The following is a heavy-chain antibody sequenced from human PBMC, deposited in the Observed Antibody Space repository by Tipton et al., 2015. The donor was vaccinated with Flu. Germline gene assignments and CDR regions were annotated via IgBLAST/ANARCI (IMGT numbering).Heavy chain of an antibody. CDR3: AKEEGYCSSTSCQITYYYYGMDV. CDR2: IRYDGSNK. V-gene: IGHV3-30*02. Sequence: SLRLSCAASGFTVSSNYMSWVRQAPGKGLEWVAFIRYDGSNKYYADSVKGRFTISRDNSKNTLYLQMNSLRAEDTAVYYCAKEEGYCSSTSCQITYYYYGMDVWGQGTTVTVSS. J-gene: IGHJ6*02. CDR1: GFTVSSNY. D-gene: IGHD2-2*01.